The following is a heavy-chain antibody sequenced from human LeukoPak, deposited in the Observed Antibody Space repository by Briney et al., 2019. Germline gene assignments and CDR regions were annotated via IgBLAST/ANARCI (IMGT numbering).Heavy chain of an antibody. D-gene: IGHD3-16*01. V-gene: IGHV3-74*01. CDR2: IYIDGAAP. CDR1: GFTFSTSW. CDR3: ARGVGGDDFDI. J-gene: IGHJ3*02. Sequence: PGGSLRLSCAASGFTFSTSWMHWVRPAAGKGLVWVSRIYIDGAAPSYADSVRGRFTFSRDNAKNTLSLQMNSLRGEDSAVYYCARGVGGDDFDIRGQGTMVTVSS.